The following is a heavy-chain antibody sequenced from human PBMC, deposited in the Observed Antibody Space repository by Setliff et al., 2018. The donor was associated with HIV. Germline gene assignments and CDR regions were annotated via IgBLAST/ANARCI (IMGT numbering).Heavy chain of an antibody. Sequence: KPSETLSLTCTVSGVSISNYYWNWIRQPPGKGLEWIGYIFTSGDTNYNPSLRSRVTISIETSKTHFSLWLRSVTAADTATYFCARLGRAIADGGSSLRLDFWGQGMLVTVSS. CDR1: GVSISNYY. J-gene: IGHJ4*02. D-gene: IGHD2-15*01. CDR3: ARLGRAIADGGSSLRLDF. V-gene: IGHV4-4*09. CDR2: IFTSGDT.